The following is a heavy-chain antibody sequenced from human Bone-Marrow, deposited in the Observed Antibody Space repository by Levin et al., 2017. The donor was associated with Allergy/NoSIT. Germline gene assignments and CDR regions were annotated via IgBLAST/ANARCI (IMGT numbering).Heavy chain of an antibody. CDR3: ASNRASGYSSGWYFPD. CDR1: GDSVRNNNYY. J-gene: IGHJ4*02. D-gene: IGHD6-19*01. Sequence: GSLRLSCTVSGDSVRNNNYYWTWIRQPPGKGLEYIGYVYYTGSTDYSPSLKSRLTISMDTSKNQFSLRLNSVTSEDTAVYFCASNRASGYSSGWYFPDWGQGTLVTVSS. CDR2: VYYTGST. V-gene: IGHV4-61*01.